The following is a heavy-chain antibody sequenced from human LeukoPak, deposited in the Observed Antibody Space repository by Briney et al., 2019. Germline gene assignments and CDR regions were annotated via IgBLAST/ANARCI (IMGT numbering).Heavy chain of an antibody. CDR2: ISSSSSTI. CDR3: VKPPKYTWDYGERHYFDY. J-gene: IGHJ4*02. V-gene: IGHV3-48*01. CDR1: GFTFSSYS. Sequence: GGSLRLSCAASGFTFSSYSLNWVRQAPGKGLEWVSYISSSSSTIYYADSVKGGFTISRDNAKNSLYLQMSSLRAEDTAVYYCVKPPKYTWDYGERHYFDYWGQGTLVTVSS. D-gene: IGHD4-17*01.